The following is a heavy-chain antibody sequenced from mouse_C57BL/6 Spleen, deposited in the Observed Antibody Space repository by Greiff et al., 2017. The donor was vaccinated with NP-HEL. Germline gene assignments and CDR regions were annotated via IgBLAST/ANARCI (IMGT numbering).Heavy chain of an antibody. Sequence: VQLQQSRPELVKPGASVKIPCKASGYTFTDYNMDWVKQSHGKSLEWIGDINPNNGGTIYNQKFKGKATLTVDKSSSTAYMELRSLTSEDTAVYYCARNYYGSSDWYFDVWGTGTTVTVSS. D-gene: IGHD1-1*01. J-gene: IGHJ1*03. CDR1: GYTFTDYN. V-gene: IGHV1-18*01. CDR2: INPNNGGT. CDR3: ARNYYGSSDWYFDV.